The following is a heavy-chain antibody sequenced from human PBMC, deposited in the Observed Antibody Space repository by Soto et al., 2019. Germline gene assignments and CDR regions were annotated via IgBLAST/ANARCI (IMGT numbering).Heavy chain of an antibody. D-gene: IGHD7-27*01. CDR3: ARDLSWGSNWYYYMDV. J-gene: IGHJ6*03. V-gene: IGHV3-48*01. Sequence: GGSLRLSCATSEFFLVDWPMTWVRQAPGKGLEWVSYISSSSSVIDYADSVKGRFTVSRDNARNSLYLQMNSLRAEDTAVYYCARDLSWGSNWYYYMDVWGKGTTVTVSS. CDR2: ISSSSSVI. CDR1: EFFLVDWP.